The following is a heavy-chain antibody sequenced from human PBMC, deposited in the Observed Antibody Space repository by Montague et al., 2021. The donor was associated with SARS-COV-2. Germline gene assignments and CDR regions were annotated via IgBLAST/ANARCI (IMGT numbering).Heavy chain of an antibody. V-gene: IGHV4-59*01. CDR3: SRDVSTGTYNFDH. D-gene: IGHD1-26*01. CDR2: VHFSGIT. CDR1: CGSLNGYF. Sequence: SETLSLTCTVSCGSLNGYFWIWIRQAPGKTLEWLGYVHFSGITNYIPSPKSRVDISVDTSKSQLSLRLASVTAADTAVYFCSRDVSTGTYNFDHWGHGVLVTVSS. J-gene: IGHJ4*01.